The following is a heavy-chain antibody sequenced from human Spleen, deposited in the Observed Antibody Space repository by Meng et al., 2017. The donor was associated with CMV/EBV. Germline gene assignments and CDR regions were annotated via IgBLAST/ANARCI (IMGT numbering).Heavy chain of an antibody. V-gene: IGHV4-39*01. CDR2: IYYSGNT. J-gene: IGHJ5*02. Sequence: STVLVDFIRGSSYYWGWIRQTPAKGLEWIGDIYYSGNTRYNPSLKSRVTISLDTSKNQFSLNLYFVTAADTAVYYCARHRLDYGDHPWGQGTLVTVSS. CDR1: VDFIRGSSYY. CDR3: ARHRLDYGDHP. D-gene: IGHD4-17*01.